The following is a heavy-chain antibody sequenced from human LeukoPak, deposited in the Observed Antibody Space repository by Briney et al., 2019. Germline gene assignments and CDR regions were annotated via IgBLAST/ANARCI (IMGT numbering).Heavy chain of an antibody. CDR3: SKKALSTGFSHYDI. Sequence: PGGSLRLSCAASGFAFSSYAMSWVRQAPGKGLEWVSTISVSAATNYADSVKGRFTISRDNSKNTLYLQMNNLRAEDTALYYCSKKALSTGFSHYDIWGLGTMVTVSS. D-gene: IGHD1-1*01. J-gene: IGHJ3*02. V-gene: IGHV3-23*01. CDR1: GFAFSSYA. CDR2: ISVSAAT.